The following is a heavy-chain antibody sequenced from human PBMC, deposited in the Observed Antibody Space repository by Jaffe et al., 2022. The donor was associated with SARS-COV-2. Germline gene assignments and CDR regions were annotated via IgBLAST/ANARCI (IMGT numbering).Heavy chain of an antibody. Sequence: EVQLVESGGGLVQPGGSLRLSCAASGFTFSDHYMDWVRQAPGKGLEWVGRSRNKANSYTTEYAASVKGRFTISRDDSKKSLSLQMNSLKTEDTAVYYCARGDSSGYSDYWGQGTLVTVSS. CDR3: ARGDSSGYSDY. CDR1: GFTFSDHY. D-gene: IGHD3-22*01. CDR2: SRNKANSYTT. V-gene: IGHV3-72*01. J-gene: IGHJ4*02.